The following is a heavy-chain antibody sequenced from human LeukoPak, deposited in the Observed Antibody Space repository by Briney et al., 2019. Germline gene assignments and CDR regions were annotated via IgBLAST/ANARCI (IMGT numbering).Heavy chain of an antibody. D-gene: IGHD3-3*01. CDR1: GFTFSSYW. Sequence: GGSLRLSCAASGFTFSSYWMSWVRQAPGKGLEWVAIIKQDGSEKYYVDSVKGRFTISRDNAKNSLYLQMNSLRAEDTAVYYCANTYYDFWSGYHYYFDYWGQGTLVTVSS. CDR2: IKQDGSEK. J-gene: IGHJ4*02. V-gene: IGHV3-7*01. CDR3: ANTYYDFWSGYHYYFDY.